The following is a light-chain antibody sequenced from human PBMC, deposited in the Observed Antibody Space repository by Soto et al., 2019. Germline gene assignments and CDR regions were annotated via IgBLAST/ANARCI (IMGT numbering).Light chain of an antibody. CDR2: AAC. CDR3: QQSYSTTRT. J-gene: IGKJ1*01. CDR1: QSIRSY. V-gene: IGKV1-39*01. Sequence: DIQMTQSPSSLSASVGDRVTITCRASQSIRSYLNWYPQKPGKAPKILIYAACSLQSGVPSRFSGSGAGTDCTLTISSLQPEDVATYYCQQSYSTTRTFGQGTKVDIK.